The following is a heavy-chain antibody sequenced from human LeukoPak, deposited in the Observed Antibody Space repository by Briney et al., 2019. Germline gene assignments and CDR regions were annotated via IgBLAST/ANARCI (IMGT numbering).Heavy chain of an antibody. CDR2: ISGRGGST. D-gene: IGHD7-27*01. V-gene: IGHV3-23*01. J-gene: IGHJ4*01. Sequence: GGSLRLSCAASGFTFSSYAMSGVRQAPGKGREWVSAISGRGGSTYYADSVTGRFTISRDNSKNTLSLQMKSLRAEDTAVSYCANPRNLGPGSAFDYWGPGTLVTASS. CDR3: ANPRNLGPGSAFDY. CDR1: GFTFSSYA.